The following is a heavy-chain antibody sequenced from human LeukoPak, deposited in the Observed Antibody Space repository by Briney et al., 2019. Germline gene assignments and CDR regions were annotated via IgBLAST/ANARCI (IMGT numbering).Heavy chain of an antibody. V-gene: IGHV4-39*01. CDR3: ARRRYYDGSGYLE. J-gene: IGHJ1*01. CDR2: IYYSGRT. CDR1: GDSISRSDSY. Sequence: SETLSLTCSLSGDSISRSDSYWDWIRQAPGKGLEWIGTIYYSGRTYYSPTLKSRVTMSVDRSNNQFSLNLRSVTVADTAVYYCARRRYYDGSGYLEWGQGTLLRVSS. D-gene: IGHD3-22*01.